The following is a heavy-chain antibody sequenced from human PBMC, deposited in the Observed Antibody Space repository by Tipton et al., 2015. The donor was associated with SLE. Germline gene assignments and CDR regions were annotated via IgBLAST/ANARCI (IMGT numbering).Heavy chain of an antibody. CDR1: GASVSSTSND. Sequence: TLSLTCTVSGASVSSTSNDWGWIRQSPGKGLEWIGSIYSNGHTFSNPSLRGRVTISVDTSKNRFSLKLTSVTAPDTAVYYCVRDGAGDLGAFDVWGQGTLVTVSS. CDR3: VRDGAGDLGAFDV. CDR2: IYSNGHT. J-gene: IGHJ3*01. D-gene: IGHD2-21*02. V-gene: IGHV4-39*07.